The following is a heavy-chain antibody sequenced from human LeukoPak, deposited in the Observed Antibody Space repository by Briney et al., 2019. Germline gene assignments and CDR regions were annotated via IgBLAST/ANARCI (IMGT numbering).Heavy chain of an antibody. Sequence: SETLSLTCAVYGGSFSGYYWSWIRQPPGKGLEWIGEINHSGSTNYNPSLKSRVTISVDASKNQSSLKLSSVTAADTAVYYCARSVDCSSTSCYSDYWGQGTLVTVSS. CDR1: GGSFSGYY. CDR2: INHSGST. V-gene: IGHV4-34*01. J-gene: IGHJ4*02. CDR3: ARSVDCSSTSCYSDY. D-gene: IGHD2-2*02.